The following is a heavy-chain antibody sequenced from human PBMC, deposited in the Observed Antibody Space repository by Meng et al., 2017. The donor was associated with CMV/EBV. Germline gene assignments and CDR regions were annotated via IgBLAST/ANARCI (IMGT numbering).Heavy chain of an antibody. CDR2: IRNKANSYTT. V-gene: IGHV3-72*01. Sequence: AASGFRVTDHYMDWVRLAPGKGLEWVGRIRNKANSYTTEYAASVKGRFTILRDDSKNSVYLQMNSLKTEDTAVYYCARVWRGRWFAPWGQGTLVTVSS. CDR3: ARVWRGRWFAP. J-gene: IGHJ5*02. CDR1: GFRVTDHY. D-gene: IGHD2-21*01.